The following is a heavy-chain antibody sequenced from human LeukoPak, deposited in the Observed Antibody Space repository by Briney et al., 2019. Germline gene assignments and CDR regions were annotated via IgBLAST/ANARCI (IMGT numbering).Heavy chain of an antibody. Sequence: SETLSLTCTVPGGSISNYFWSWIRQPPGKGLEWIGYFYYSGNTNYNPSLKSRVTISVDTSKNQFSLKLSSVTAADSAVYYCAREIATTVFDYWGQGTLVTVSS. CDR3: AREIATTVFDY. CDR1: GGSISNYF. D-gene: IGHD2-21*01. J-gene: IGHJ4*02. V-gene: IGHV4-59*01. CDR2: FYYSGNT.